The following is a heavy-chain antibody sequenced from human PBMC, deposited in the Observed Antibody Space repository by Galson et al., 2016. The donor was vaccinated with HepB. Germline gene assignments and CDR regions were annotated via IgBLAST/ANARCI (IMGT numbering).Heavy chain of an antibody. V-gene: IGHV3-48*02. CDR3: ARGYGGNSLDF. CDR2: ISGSASAI. D-gene: IGHD4-23*01. Sequence: SLRLSCAASGFTFNSYNMNWVRQAPGKGLEWVSYISGSASAIYYADSVKGRFTVSRDNAKNSLYLQTNRLRDEYTAVYYCARGYGGNSLDFRGQGTLVTVSS. CDR1: GFTFNSYN. J-gene: IGHJ4*02.